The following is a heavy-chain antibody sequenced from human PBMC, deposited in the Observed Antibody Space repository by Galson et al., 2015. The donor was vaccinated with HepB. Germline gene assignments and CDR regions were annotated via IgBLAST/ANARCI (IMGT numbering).Heavy chain of an antibody. CDR1: GFTFSSYG. D-gene: IGHD3-3*01. Sequence: SLRLSCAASGFTFSSYGMHWVRQAPGKGLEWVAVISYDGSNKYYADSVKGRFTISRDNSKNTLYLQMNSLRAEDTAVYYCAKSSHDFWSGYLPHAFDIWGQGTMVTVSS. V-gene: IGHV3-30*18. CDR3: AKSSHDFWSGYLPHAFDI. CDR2: ISYDGSNK. J-gene: IGHJ3*02.